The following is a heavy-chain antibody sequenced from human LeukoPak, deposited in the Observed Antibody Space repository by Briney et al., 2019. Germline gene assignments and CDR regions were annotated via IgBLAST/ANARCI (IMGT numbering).Heavy chain of an antibody. CDR2: ISSSGSTI. CDR3: ARGDSSGYYFPDY. J-gene: IGHJ4*02. V-gene: IGHV3-48*03. Sequence: GGSLRLSCAASGFTFSRYEMNWVRQAPGKGLELVSYISSSGSTIYYADSVKGRFTISRDTAKNSLYLQMNSLRAEDTGVYYCARGDSSGYYFPDYWGQGTLVTVSS. D-gene: IGHD3-22*01. CDR1: GFTFSRYE.